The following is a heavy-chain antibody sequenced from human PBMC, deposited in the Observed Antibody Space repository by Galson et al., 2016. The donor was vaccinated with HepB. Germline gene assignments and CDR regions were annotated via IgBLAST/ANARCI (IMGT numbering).Heavy chain of an antibody. Sequence: SETLSLTCTVSGDSISSSSYYWGWIRQPPGKGLEYIGSLYYGGRSYYTPSLKSRVTISVDTSRNQFSLKLSSLTAADTAVYYCATHRIEGDYPHYFDDWGHGTLVTVSS. CDR1: GDSISSSSYY. CDR2: LYYGGRS. V-gene: IGHV4-39*01. D-gene: IGHD1-26*01. CDR3: ATHRIEGDYPHYFDD. J-gene: IGHJ4*01.